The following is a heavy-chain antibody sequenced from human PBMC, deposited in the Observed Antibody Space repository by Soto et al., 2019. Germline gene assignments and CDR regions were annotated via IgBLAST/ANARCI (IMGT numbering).Heavy chain of an antibody. CDR3: ARDRYKARYYFDY. Sequence: GASVKVSWKASGYTFSNCGISWVRQSPGEGLEWMGWISPNSEKTKIAQRFQGRVTMTTDISTSTSYLELSRLRSDDTAVYYCARDRYKARYYFDYWGQGTLVTVSS. V-gene: IGHV1-18*01. D-gene: IGHD1-1*01. CDR1: GYTFSNCG. J-gene: IGHJ4*02. CDR2: ISPNSEKT.